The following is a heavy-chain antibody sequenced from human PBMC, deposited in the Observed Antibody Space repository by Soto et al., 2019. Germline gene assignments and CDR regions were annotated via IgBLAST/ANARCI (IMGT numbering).Heavy chain of an antibody. Sequence: QLQLQESGPGLVKPSETLSLTCTVSGGSISSSSYYWGWIRQPPGKGLEWIGSMSYSGGTNYNPSLKSRVTTSVDTSKNQFSLKLSSVTAADTAVYYCEAGITGTLWAYYFDYWGQGTLVTVSS. D-gene: IGHD1-20*01. CDR3: EAGITGTLWAYYFDY. CDR2: MSYSGGT. CDR1: GGSISSSSYY. V-gene: IGHV4-39*01. J-gene: IGHJ4*02.